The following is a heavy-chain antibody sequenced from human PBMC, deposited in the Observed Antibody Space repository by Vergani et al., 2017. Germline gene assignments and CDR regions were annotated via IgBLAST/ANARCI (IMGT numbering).Heavy chain of an antibody. V-gene: IGHV3-23*01. Sequence: EVQLLESGGGLVQPGGSLRLSCAASGFTFSSYAMSWVRQAPGKGLEWVSAISGSGGSTYYADSVKGRFTISRDNSKNTLYLQMNSLRAEDTAVYYCAKDFIFAGSSLQTYCGGDCPPRDDAFDIWGQGTMVTVSS. CDR1: GFTFSSYA. D-gene: IGHD2-21*02. CDR2: ISGSGGST. CDR3: AKDFIFAGSSLQTYCGGDCPPRDDAFDI. J-gene: IGHJ3*02.